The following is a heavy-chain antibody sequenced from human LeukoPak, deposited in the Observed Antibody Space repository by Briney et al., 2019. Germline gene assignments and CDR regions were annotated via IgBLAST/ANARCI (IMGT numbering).Heavy chain of an antibody. J-gene: IGHJ4*02. CDR3: AGIRVGAANFDC. V-gene: IGHV4-59*01. CDR2: IYYSGST. D-gene: IGHD2-15*01. Sequence: SETLSLTCTVSGGSISSYYWSWIRQPPGKGLEWIGYIYYSGSTNYNPSLKSRVTISVDTSKNQFSLKLSSVTAADTAVYYCAGIRVGAANFDCWGQGTLVTVSS. CDR1: GGSISSYY.